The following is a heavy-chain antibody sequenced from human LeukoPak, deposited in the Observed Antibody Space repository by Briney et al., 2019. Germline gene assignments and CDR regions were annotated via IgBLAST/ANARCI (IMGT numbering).Heavy chain of an antibody. J-gene: IGHJ5*02. CDR3: TTVRFDWNYVWFDP. CDR2: IKSKTDGGTT. D-gene: IGHD1-7*01. CDR1: GFTFSNAW. V-gene: IGHV3-15*01. Sequence: PGGSLRLSCAASGFTFSNAWMSWVRQAPGKGLEWVGRIKSKTDGGTTEHAAPVKGRFTISRDDSKNMLYLQMNSLNTEDTAVYYCTTVRFDWNYVWFDPWGQGTLVTVSS.